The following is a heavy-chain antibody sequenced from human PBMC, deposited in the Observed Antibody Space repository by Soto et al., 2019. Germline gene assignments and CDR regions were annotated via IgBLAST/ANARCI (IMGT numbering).Heavy chain of an antibody. CDR1: GDSISSADYY. CDR2: IFYSGTT. CDR3: ARDLWVEPELYYYGMDV. D-gene: IGHD1-1*01. V-gene: IGHV4-30-4*01. Sequence: SETLSLTCTVSGDSISSADYYWSWIRQTPGKGLGWIGHIFYSGTTYYNPSLKSRLTISVDTSKNHFSLRLTSVTAADTAVYYCARDLWVEPELYYYGMDVWGQGTTVTV. J-gene: IGHJ6*02.